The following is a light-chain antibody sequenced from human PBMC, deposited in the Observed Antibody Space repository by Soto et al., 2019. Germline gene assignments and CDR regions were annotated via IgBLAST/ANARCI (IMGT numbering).Light chain of an antibody. J-gene: IGKJ1*01. V-gene: IGKV3-20*01. CDR3: QQYVSSPQT. CDR1: QSLSINY. CDR2: GAS. Sequence: EIGLTQSPGTLSLSPGERATLSCRASQSLSINYLAWYQQKPGQAPRLLIYGASSRAAGIPDRFSGSGSGTDFTLTISRLEAEDFAVYYCQQYVSSPQTFGEGTKVDIK.